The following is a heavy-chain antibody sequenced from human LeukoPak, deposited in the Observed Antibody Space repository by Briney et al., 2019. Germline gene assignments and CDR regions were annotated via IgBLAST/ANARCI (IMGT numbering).Heavy chain of an antibody. V-gene: IGHV3-74*01. D-gene: IGHD3-22*01. Sequence: GGSLRLSCAASGFTFSSYWMHWVRQAPGKGLVWVSRINSDGSSTSYADSVKGRFTISRDNAKNSLYLQMNSLRAEDTAVYYCARYDYDSSGYIRYWGQGTLVTVSS. CDR2: INSDGSST. CDR3: ARYDYDSSGYIRY. CDR1: GFTFSSYW. J-gene: IGHJ4*02.